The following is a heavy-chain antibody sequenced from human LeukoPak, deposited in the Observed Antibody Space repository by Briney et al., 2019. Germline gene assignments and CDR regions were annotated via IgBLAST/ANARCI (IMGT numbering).Heavy chain of an antibody. CDR3: ASKVVSPPNYFEN. V-gene: IGHV4-4*07. CDR1: GDSINTFS. CDR2: MYTSGSA. Sequence: SVTLSLTCTVSGDSINTFSWNWIRQPAGKGLEWIGRMYTSGSANYNPSLKSRVTMSIDPSKSQFFLRLRSVTAADTAVYYCASKVVSPPNYFENWGQGTLVTVSS. J-gene: IGHJ4*02. D-gene: IGHD3-16*02.